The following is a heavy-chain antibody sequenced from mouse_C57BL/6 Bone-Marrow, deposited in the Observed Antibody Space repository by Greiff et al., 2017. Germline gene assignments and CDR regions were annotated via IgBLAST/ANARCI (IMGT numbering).Heavy chain of an antibody. CDR2: ISTYYGDA. J-gene: IGHJ3*01. CDR1: GYTFTDYA. Sequence: VQLQQSGPELVRPGVSVKISCKGSGYTFTDYAMHWVKQSHAKSLEWIGVISTYYGDASYNQTFKDKATMTVAKSSSTAYMELARLTSEDSAVYYCARGGGWFAYWGQGTLVTVSA. CDR3: ARGGGWFAY. V-gene: IGHV1-67*01.